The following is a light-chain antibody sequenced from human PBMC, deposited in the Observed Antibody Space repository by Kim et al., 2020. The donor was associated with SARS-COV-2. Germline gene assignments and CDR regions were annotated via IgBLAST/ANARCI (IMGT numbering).Light chain of an antibody. CDR3: QSYDSSNHEV. V-gene: IGLV6-57*01. CDR1: SGSIASNF. Sequence: KTVPISCTRSSGSIASNFVQWYQQRPGSSPPTVIYEDNQRPSGVPDRFSGSIDSSSNSASLTISGLKTEDEADYYCQSYDSSNHEVFGGGTQLTVL. CDR2: EDN. J-gene: IGLJ3*02.